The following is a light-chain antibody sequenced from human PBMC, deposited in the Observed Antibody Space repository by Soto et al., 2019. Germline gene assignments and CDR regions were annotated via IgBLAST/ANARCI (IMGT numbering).Light chain of an antibody. J-gene: IGKJ5*01. CDR2: AAS. V-gene: IGKV3-20*01. CDR3: QQYNNWPLIT. CDR1: QSVSSSY. Sequence: EIVLTQSPVALSLSPGERATLSCRASQSVSSSYSAWYQQKPGQAPRLLIYAASSRATGIPDRFSGSGSGTDFTLTISSLEPEDFAVYYCQQYNNWPLITFGQGTRLEIK.